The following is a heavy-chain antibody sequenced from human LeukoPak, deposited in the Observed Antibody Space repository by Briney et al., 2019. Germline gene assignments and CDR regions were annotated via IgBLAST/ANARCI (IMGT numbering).Heavy chain of an antibody. CDR2: ISYDGSNK. V-gene: IGHV3-30-3*01. Sequence: PGGSLRLSCAASGFTFSSYAMHWVRQAPGKGLEWVAVISYDGSNKYYADSVKGRFTISRDNSKNTLYLQMNSLRAEDTAVYYCARAVAGTKDYWGQGTLVTVSS. CDR3: ARAVAGTKDY. D-gene: IGHD6-19*01. J-gene: IGHJ4*02. CDR1: GFTFSSYA.